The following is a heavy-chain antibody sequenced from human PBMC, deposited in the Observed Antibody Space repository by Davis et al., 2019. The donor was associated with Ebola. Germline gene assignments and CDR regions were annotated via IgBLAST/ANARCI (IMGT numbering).Heavy chain of an antibody. CDR2: IYYSGST. Sequence: SETLSLTCTVSGGSISSYYWSWIRQPPGKGLEWIGYIYYSGSTNYNPSLKSRVTISVDTSKNQFSLKLSSVTAADTAVYYCARADYVWGSYSYWGQGTLVTVSS. CDR1: GGSISSYY. D-gene: IGHD3-16*01. CDR3: ARADYVWGSYSY. V-gene: IGHV4-59*01. J-gene: IGHJ4*02.